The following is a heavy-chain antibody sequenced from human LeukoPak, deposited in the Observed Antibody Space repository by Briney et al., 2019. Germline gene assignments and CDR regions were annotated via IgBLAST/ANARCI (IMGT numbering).Heavy chain of an antibody. CDR3: ATQRGSYLWGTDFDY. Sequence: ASVKVSCKASGYTFTGYYMHWVRQAPGRGREWMGWINPNSSDTKYAQKFQGRVTMTRDTSISTAYMELSRLRSDDTAVYYCATQRGSYLWGTDFDYWGQGTLVTVSS. J-gene: IGHJ4*02. D-gene: IGHD3-16*01. CDR1: GYTFTGYY. CDR2: INPNSSDT. V-gene: IGHV1-2*02.